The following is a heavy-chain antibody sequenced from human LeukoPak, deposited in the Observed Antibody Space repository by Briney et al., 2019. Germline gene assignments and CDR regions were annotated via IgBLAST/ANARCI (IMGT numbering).Heavy chain of an antibody. CDR3: ARGPLYYGSGSYYRF. CDR1: GGSFSGYY. V-gene: IGHV4-34*01. CDR2: INHSGST. Sequence: SETLSLTCAVYGGSFSGYYWSWIRQPPGKELEWIGEINHSGSTNYNPSLKSRVTISVDTSKNQFSLKLSSVTAADTAVYYCARGPLYYGSGSYYRFGGQGTLVTVSS. D-gene: IGHD3-10*01. J-gene: IGHJ4*02.